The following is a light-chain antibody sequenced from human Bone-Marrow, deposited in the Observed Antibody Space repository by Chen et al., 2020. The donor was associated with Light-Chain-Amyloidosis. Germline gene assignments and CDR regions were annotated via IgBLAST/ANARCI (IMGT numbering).Light chain of an antibody. CDR3: QQYGTSPLT. CDR2: GSS. CDR1: QTISSNY. J-gene: IGKJ4*01. V-gene: IGKV3-20*01. Sequence: EIVLTHSPGTISLSPVEGANLSCRASQTISSNYLTWYQQKFGQAPRLLVYGSSSRATGIPDRFTGSGSGTDFTLTINRLEPEDFAMYYCQQYGTSPLTVGGGTKVEIK.